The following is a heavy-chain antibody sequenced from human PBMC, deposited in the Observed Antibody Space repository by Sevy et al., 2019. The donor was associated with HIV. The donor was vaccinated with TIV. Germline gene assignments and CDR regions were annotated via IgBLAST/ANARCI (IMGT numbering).Heavy chain of an antibody. D-gene: IGHD3-22*01. J-gene: IGHJ5*02. CDR3: AKEAYYYDSRGHDWFDP. V-gene: IGHV3-30*02. CDR1: GFTFSNYA. CDR2: LWSDGAYQ. Sequence: GGSLRLTCAATGFTFSNYAMHWVRLAPGKGMEWVAILWSDGAYQYHGDSVKGRFTISRDNSKNTLYLQMNSPRVEDTATYYCAKEAYYYDSRGHDWFDPWGQGTLVTVSS.